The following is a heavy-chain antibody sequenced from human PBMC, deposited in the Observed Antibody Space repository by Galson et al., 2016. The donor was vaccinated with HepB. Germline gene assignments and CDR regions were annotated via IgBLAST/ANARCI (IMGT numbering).Heavy chain of an antibody. V-gene: IGHV4-39*01. D-gene: IGHD5-24*01. CDR3: ARARLPTLRYGMDV. CDR2: IYYSGST. Sequence: SEPLSLTCTVSGGSISSSSYYWVWIRQPPGKGLEWIGSIYYSGSTNYNPSLKSRVTISVDTSKNQFSLQQQSSVTAADTAVYYCARARLPTLRYGMDVWGKGTTVTVSS. CDR1: GGSISSSSYY. J-gene: IGHJ6*04.